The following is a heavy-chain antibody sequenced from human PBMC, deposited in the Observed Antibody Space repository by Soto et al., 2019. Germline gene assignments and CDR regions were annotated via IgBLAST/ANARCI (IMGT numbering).Heavy chain of an antibody. Sequence: GSLRLSCAASGFTFSSYGMHWVRQAPGKGLEWVAVIWYDGSNKYYADSVKGRFTISRDNSKNTLYLQMNSLRAEDTAVYYCARARAADPFDYWGQGTLVTVSS. CDR3: ARARAADPFDY. CDR2: IWYDGSNK. CDR1: GFTFSSYG. D-gene: IGHD6-13*01. V-gene: IGHV3-33*01. J-gene: IGHJ4*02.